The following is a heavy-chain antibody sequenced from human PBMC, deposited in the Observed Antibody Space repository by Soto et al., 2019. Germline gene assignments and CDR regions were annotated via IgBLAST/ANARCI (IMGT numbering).Heavy chain of an antibody. V-gene: IGHV1-69*05. Sequence: GASVKVSCKASGGTFSSYAISWVRQAPGQGLEWMGGIIPIFGTTNYAQKIQGRVTITTDESTSTAYMELRSLSSDDTAVYYCAPHTLDTGLPSGYWGQGTLVTVSS. CDR1: GGTFSSYA. CDR2: IIPIFGTT. D-gene: IGHD5-18*01. CDR3: APHTLDTGLPSGY. J-gene: IGHJ4*02.